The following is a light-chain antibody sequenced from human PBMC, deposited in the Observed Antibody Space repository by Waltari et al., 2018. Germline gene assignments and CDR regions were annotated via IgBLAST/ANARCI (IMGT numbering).Light chain of an antibody. CDR1: SSNIGADYD. J-gene: IGLJ1*01. Sequence: QSVLTQPPSVSGAPGQRVTISCTGGSSNIGADYDVHWYQQLPGTAPKLLIFDTTNRPSGVPNRFSGSKSGTSAFLAITSLQPEDEADYYCQSYDSSLSGWRVFGTGTKVTVL. V-gene: IGLV1-40*01. CDR2: DTT. CDR3: QSYDSSLSGWRV.